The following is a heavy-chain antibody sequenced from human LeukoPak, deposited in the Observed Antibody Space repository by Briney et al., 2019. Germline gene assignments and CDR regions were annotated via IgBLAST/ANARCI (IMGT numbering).Heavy chain of an antibody. CDR2: LSPSGGIT. J-gene: IGHJ4*02. CDR3: AKGVNYFVLEY. V-gene: IGHV3-23*01. D-gene: IGHD3-10*02. CDR1: GFTFSSYE. Sequence: PGGSLRLSCAASGFTFSSYEMNWVRQAPGKGLEWVSALSPSGGITYYEDSVKGRFTISRDNSTNTLYLQMNSLRAEDTAVYYCAKGVNYFVLEYWGQGTLVTIYS.